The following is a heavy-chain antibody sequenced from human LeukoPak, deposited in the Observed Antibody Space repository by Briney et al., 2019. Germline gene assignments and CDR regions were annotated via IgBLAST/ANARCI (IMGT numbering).Heavy chain of an antibody. CDR2: IYYSGST. CDR1: GGSISSYY. V-gene: IGHV4-30-4*01. CDR3: ARDVPLNYYDIGGMDV. J-gene: IGHJ6*02. D-gene: IGHD3-22*01. Sequence: SETLSLTCTVSGGSISSYYWSWVRQPPGKGLEWIGNIYYSGSTYYNPSLKSRVTISVDTSKNQFSLKLSSVTAADTAVYYCARDVPLNYYDIGGMDVWGQGTTVTVSS.